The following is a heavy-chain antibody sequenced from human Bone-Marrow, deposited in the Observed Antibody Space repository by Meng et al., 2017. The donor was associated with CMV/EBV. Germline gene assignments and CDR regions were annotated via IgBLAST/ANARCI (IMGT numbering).Heavy chain of an antibody. V-gene: IGHV3-30*04. CDR3: ARDRSSLDFWSGFLGWVDP. CDR1: GFTFNNYA. Sequence: GESLKISCAASGFTFNNYAMHWVRQAPGKGLEWVAIISLDGINKYIADSVKGRFTISRDNSKKILYLQMNSLRADDTAVYYCARDRSSLDFWSGFLGWVDPWGQGPLDPVPS. J-gene: IGHJ5*02. CDR2: ISLDGINK. D-gene: IGHD3-3*01.